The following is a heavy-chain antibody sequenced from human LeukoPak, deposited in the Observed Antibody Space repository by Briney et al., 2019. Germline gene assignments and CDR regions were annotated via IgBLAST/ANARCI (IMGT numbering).Heavy chain of an antibody. V-gene: IGHV3-30-3*01. Sequence: PGRSLRLPCAASGFTFSSYAMHWVRQAPGKGLEWVAVISYDGSNKYYADSVKGRFTISRDNSKNTLYLQMNSLRAEDTAAYYCARDPYLTGIAAAPLPQHWGQGTLVTVSS. D-gene: IGHD6-13*01. J-gene: IGHJ1*01. CDR2: ISYDGSNK. CDR3: ARDPYLTGIAAAPLPQH. CDR1: GFTFSSYA.